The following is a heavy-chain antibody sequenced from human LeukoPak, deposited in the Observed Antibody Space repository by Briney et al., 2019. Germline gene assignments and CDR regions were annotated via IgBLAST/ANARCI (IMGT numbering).Heavy chain of an antibody. CDR2: VSSSSSYV. Sequence: SGGSLRLSCAASGFTLSSYSMDWDRQAPGNGLKWGSSVSSSSSYVYYADSVKGRFTISTANAKNSLYLQMNSLRAEDTAVYYCASETYSTGPRWFDPWGQGTLVTVSS. D-gene: IGHD6-19*01. J-gene: IGHJ5*02. CDR3: ASETYSTGPRWFDP. CDR1: GFTLSSYS. V-gene: IGHV3-21*01.